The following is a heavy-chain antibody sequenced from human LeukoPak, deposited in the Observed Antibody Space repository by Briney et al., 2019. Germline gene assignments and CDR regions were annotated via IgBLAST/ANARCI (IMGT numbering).Heavy chain of an antibody. J-gene: IGHJ5*01. V-gene: IGHV3-53*01. CDR2: MYTGGTT. D-gene: IGHD3-16*01. CDR3: AKDEATSGGGLAS. Sequence: PGGSLRLSCSASGFTVSGTHMSWVRQAPGKGLEWVSAMYTGGTTYYADSVTGRFTVSRDTSRNTLFLHMNSLTAEDTAVYYCAKDEATSGGGLASWGQGTLVIVSS. CDR1: GFTVSGTH.